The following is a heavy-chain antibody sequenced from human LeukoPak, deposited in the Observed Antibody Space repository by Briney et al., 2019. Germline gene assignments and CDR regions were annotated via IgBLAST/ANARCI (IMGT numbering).Heavy chain of an antibody. V-gene: IGHV4-59*01. CDR2: IYDSGST. D-gene: IGHD3-22*01. CDR3: ACLTTAEAFDI. CDR1: GGSISSYY. Sequence: SEALSLTCTVSGGSISSYYWSWIRQPAGKGLEWIGYIYDSGSTNYNPSLKSRVTISVDTSKNQFSLKLSSVTAADTAVYFCACLTTAEAFDIWGQGTMVTVSS. J-gene: IGHJ3*02.